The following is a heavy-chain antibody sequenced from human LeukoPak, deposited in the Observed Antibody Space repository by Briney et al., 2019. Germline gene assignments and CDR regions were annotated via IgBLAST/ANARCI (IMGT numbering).Heavy chain of an antibody. CDR3: ARLREGSSGERNWFDP. V-gene: IGHV4-38-2*01. CDR1: GYSISSGYY. CDR2: IYHSGST. D-gene: IGHD6-19*01. J-gene: IGHJ5*02. Sequence: PSETLSLTCAVSGYSISSGYYWGWIRQPPGKGLEWIGSIYHSGSTYYNPSLKSRVTISVDTSKNQFSLKLSSVTAADTAVYYCARLREGSSGERNWFDPWGQGTLVTVSS.